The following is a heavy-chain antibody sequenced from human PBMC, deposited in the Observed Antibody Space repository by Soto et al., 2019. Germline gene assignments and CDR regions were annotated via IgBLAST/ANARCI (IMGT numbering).Heavy chain of an antibody. J-gene: IGHJ5*02. CDR2: IIPIFGTA. CDR3: ARVPSPVSSSWYRRWFDP. Sequence: QVQLVQSGAEVKKPGSSVKVSCKASGGTFSSYAISWVRQAPGQGLEWMGGIIPIFGTANYAQKFQGRVTITADDSTSTDYMELSRLRSEDTAVYCCARVPSPVSSSWYRRWFDPWGQGTLVTVSS. V-gene: IGHV1-69*12. D-gene: IGHD6-13*01. CDR1: GGTFSSYA.